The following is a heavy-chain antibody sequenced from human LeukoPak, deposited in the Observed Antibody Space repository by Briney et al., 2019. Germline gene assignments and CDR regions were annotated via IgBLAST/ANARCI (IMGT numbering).Heavy chain of an antibody. CDR1: GFTFSSYA. D-gene: IGHD6-13*01. J-gene: IGHJ3*02. V-gene: IGHV3-48*02. CDR3: GRGIAGTESAFDI. Sequence: GGSLRLSCAASGFTFSSYAMHWVRQAPGKGLEWVSYITSSSHSVYYADSVKGRFTISRDNAKNSLYLQMNSLRDEDTAVYYCGRGIAGTESAFDIWGQGTMVTVSS. CDR2: ITSSSHSV.